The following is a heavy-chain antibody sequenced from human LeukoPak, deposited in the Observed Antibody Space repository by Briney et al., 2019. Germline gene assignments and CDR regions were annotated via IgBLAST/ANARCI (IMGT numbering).Heavy chain of an antibody. D-gene: IGHD2-2*01. J-gene: IGHJ2*01. CDR1: GGSFSGYY. V-gene: IGHV4-34*01. CDR2: IDHSGST. CDR3: ARHPIVVVPAAIGLWYFDL. Sequence: PSETLSLTCAVYGGSFSGYYWSWIRQPPGKGLEWIGEIDHSGSTNYNPYLKSRVTISLDTSKNQFSLKLSSVTAADTAVYYCARHPIVVVPAAIGLWYFDLWGRGTLVTVSS.